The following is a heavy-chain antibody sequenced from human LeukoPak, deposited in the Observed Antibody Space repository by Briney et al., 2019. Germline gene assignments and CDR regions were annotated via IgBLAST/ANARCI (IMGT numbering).Heavy chain of an antibody. J-gene: IGHJ4*02. CDR3: ARDKGALDY. V-gene: IGHV3-74*01. CDR1: GFTFSSYW. D-gene: IGHD1-26*01. CDR2: INSDGSTT. Sequence: GGSLRLSCAASGFTFSSYWMHWVRQAPGKGLVWVSRINSDGSTTRYADSVKGRFTISRDNAKNTVYLQKNSLRVEDTAVYYCARDKGALDYWGQGTLVTVSS.